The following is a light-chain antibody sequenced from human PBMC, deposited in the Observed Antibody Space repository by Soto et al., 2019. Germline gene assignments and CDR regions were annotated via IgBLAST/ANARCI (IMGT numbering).Light chain of an antibody. CDR2: GAS. CDR1: ESVSSSY. Sequence: EIVLTQSPGTLSLSPGERATLSCRASESVSSSYLAWYQQKPRQAPRLLIFGASSRATGTPDRFSGSGSGTDFTLTISRLEPEDFAVYYCQQYGSSPPWTFGQGTEVEIK. J-gene: IGKJ1*01. V-gene: IGKV3-20*01. CDR3: QQYGSSPPWT.